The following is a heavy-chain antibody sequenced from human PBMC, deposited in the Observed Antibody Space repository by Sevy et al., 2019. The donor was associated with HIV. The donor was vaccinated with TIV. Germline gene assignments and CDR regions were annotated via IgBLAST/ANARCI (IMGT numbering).Heavy chain of an antibody. Sequence: GGSLRLSCAASGFTFSSYGMHWVRQAPGKGLEWVAVIWYDGSNKYYADSVKGRFTISRDNSKNTLYLQMNSLRAEDTAVYYCARDLIVVVPAANQYFYYGMDVWGQRTTVTDSS. CDR2: IWYDGSNK. J-gene: IGHJ6*02. V-gene: IGHV3-33*01. CDR3: ARDLIVVVPAANQYFYYGMDV. CDR1: GFTFSSYG. D-gene: IGHD2-2*01.